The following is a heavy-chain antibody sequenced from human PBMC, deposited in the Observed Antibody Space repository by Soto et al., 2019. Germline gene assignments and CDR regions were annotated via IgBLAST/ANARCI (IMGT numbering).Heavy chain of an antibody. CDR1: GGTFSSYA. V-gene: IGHV1-69*01. CDR2: IIPIFGTA. CDR3: ARGYYGSGSYYNVYYYYGMDV. J-gene: IGHJ6*02. Sequence: QVQLVQSGAEVKKPGSSVKVSCKASGGTFSSYAISWVRQAPGQGIEWMGGIIPIFGTANYAQKFQGRVTITADESTSTAYMELSSLRSEDTAMYYCARGYYGSGSYYNVYYYYGMDVWGQGTTATVSS. D-gene: IGHD3-10*01.